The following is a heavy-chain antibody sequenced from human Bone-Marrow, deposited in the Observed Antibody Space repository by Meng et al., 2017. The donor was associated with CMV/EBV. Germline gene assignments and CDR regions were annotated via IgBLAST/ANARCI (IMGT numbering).Heavy chain of an antibody. V-gene: IGHV3-30*02. CDR1: GFTFSSYG. J-gene: IGHJ4*02. Sequence: GGSLRLSCAASGFTFSSYGMHWVRQAPGKGLEWVAFIRYDGSNKYYADSAKGRFTISRDNSKNTLYLQMNSLRAEDTAVYYCAKDDRVRQQNWNDYWGQGTLVTVSS. D-gene: IGHD6-13*01. CDR2: IRYDGSNK. CDR3: AKDDRVRQQNWNDY.